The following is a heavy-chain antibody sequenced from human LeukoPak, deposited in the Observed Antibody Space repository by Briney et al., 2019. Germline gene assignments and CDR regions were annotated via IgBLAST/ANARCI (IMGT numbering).Heavy chain of an antibody. D-gene: IGHD2-15*01. Sequence: PSETLSLTCAVYGGSFSGYYWSWIRQPPGKGLEWIGEINHSGSTNYNPSLKSRVTISADTSKNQFSLKLSSVTAADTAVYYCARAGTSGGSSAAYYFDYWGQGTLVTVSS. V-gene: IGHV4-34*01. CDR3: ARAGTSGGSSAAYYFDY. J-gene: IGHJ4*02. CDR2: INHSGST. CDR1: GGSFSGYY.